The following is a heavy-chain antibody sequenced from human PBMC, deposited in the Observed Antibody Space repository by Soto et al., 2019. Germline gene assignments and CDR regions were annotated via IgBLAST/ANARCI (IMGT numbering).Heavy chain of an antibody. J-gene: IGHJ3*02. D-gene: IGHD2-21*01. Sequence: QVQLVQSGAEVKKPGSSVKVSCKDSGGTFSTYSMFWVRQAPGQGLEWMGRIIPMLGVRNYAQRFQDRVTITADKSPATVHMGLSSLRSADTALYYCTIGSWSGEVFDIWGQGTMVTVSS. CDR1: GGTFSTYS. CDR3: TIGSWSGEVFDI. V-gene: IGHV1-69*02. CDR2: IIPMLGVR.